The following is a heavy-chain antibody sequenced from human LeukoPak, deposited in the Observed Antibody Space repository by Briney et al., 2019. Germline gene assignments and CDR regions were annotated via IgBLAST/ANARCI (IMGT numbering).Heavy chain of an antibody. J-gene: IGHJ4*02. Sequence: GGSLRLSCAASGSTFSSYSMSWVRQAPGKGLEWVSYISSSSRAFYYADSVKGRFTISRDNAKNSLYLQMNSLRDGDTAVFYCVARGLSSDYWGQGTLVTVSP. CDR2: ISSSSRAF. CDR3: VARGLSSDY. V-gene: IGHV3-48*02. CDR1: GSTFSSYS.